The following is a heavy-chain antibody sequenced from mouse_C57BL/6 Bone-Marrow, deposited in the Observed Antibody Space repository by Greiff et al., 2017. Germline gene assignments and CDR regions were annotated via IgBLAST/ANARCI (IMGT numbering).Heavy chain of an antibody. CDR1: GFTFSSYA. Sequence: EVQLVESGGGLVKPGGSLKLSCAASGFTFSSYAMSWVRQTPEKGLEWVGTISAGGSYTDYTDNVQGRITISRDNAKNNLYLQMSHLKSEDTAMYYCARAGDYDVDYGGQGTTLTVSA. V-gene: IGHV5-4*01. J-gene: IGHJ2*01. D-gene: IGHD2-4*01. CDR3: ARAGDYDVDY. CDR2: ISAGGSYT.